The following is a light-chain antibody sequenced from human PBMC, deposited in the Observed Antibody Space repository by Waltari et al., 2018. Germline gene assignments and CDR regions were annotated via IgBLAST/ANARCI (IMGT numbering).Light chain of an antibody. CDR1: QSVGRT. CDR3: QHYVRLPAT. Sequence: EIVLTQSPGTLSLSPGERATLSCRASQSVGRTLAWYQQKPGKAPRLLIYAASNRATGIPDRFSGSGSGTEFSLTISRLEPEDFAVYYCQHYVRLPATFGQGTKVAIK. V-gene: IGKV3-20*01. CDR2: AAS. J-gene: IGKJ1*01.